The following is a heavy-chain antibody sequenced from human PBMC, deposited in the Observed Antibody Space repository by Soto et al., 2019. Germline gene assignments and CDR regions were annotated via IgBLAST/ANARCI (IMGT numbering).Heavy chain of an antibody. CDR2: ISAYNGNT. Sequence: QVQLVQSGAEVKKPGASVKVSCKASGYTFTSYGISWVRQAPGQGLEWMGWISAYNGNTNYAQKLQGRVTMTTDTSTSTAYMELRSLRPDDTAVYYCARVQFDCSSTSCYAGVDYWGQGTLVTVSS. D-gene: IGHD2-2*01. J-gene: IGHJ4*02. CDR1: GYTFTSYG. V-gene: IGHV1-18*01. CDR3: ARVQFDCSSTSCYAGVDY.